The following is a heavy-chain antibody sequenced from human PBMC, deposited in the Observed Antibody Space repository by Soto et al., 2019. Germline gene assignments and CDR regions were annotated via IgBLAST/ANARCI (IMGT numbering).Heavy chain of an antibody. CDR1: GGTFSSYA. CDR2: IIPIFDTA. J-gene: IGHJ6*02. D-gene: IGHD3-10*01. Sequence: PSVKVSCKASGGTFSSYAISWVRQAPGQGLEWMGGIIPIFDTANYAQKFQGRVTITADKSTSTAYMELSSLRSEDTAVYYCGRGGGGGSGSYYKPPSPDYYYYYGMDVWGQGTTVTVSS. V-gene: IGHV1-69*06. CDR3: GRGGGGGSGSYYKPPSPDYYYYYGMDV.